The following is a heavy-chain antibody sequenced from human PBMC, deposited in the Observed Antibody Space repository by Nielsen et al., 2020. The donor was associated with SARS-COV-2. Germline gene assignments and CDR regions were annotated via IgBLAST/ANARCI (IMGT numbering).Heavy chain of an antibody. Sequence: SETLSLTCTVSGGSISSGGYYWSWIRQHPGKGLEWIGYIYYSGSTYYNPSLKSRVTISVDTSKNQFSLKLSSVTAADTAVYYCARAPITRIVVVNAFDIWGQGTMVTVFS. CDR1: GGSISSGGYY. CDR2: IYYSGST. CDR3: ARAPITRIVVVNAFDI. V-gene: IGHV4-31*03. D-gene: IGHD3-22*01. J-gene: IGHJ3*02.